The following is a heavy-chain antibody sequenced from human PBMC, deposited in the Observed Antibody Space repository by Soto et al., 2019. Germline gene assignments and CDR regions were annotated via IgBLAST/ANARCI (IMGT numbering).Heavy chain of an antibody. D-gene: IGHD2-2*01. J-gene: IGHJ5*02. Sequence: PSETLSLTCTVSGGSISSNSYYWGWIRQPPGKGLEWIGTIYYSGSTYYNPSLKSRVTISVDTSKNQFSLKLSSVTAADTAVYYWARVYCISTSGYDWFDPWGQGTLVTVS. CDR2: IYYSGST. V-gene: IGHV4-39*01. CDR3: ARVYCISTSGYDWFDP. CDR1: GGSISSNSYY.